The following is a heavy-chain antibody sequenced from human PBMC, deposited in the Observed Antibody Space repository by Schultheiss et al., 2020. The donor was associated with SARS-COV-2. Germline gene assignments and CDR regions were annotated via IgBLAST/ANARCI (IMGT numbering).Heavy chain of an antibody. D-gene: IGHD1-7*01. Sequence: GGSLRLSCAASGFTFSSYWMSWVRQAPGKGLEWVSAISGSGGSTYYADSVKGRFTISRDNSKNTLYLQMNSLRAEDTAVYYCAKDRPGITGTHEEDFDYWGQGTLVTVAS. CDR1: GFTFSSYW. J-gene: IGHJ4*02. CDR3: AKDRPGITGTHEEDFDY. CDR2: ISGSGGST. V-gene: IGHV3-23*01.